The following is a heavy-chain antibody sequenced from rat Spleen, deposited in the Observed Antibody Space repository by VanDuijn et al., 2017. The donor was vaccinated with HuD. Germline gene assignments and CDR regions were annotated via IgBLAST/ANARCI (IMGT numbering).Heavy chain of an antibody. CDR2: INSAGTT. Sequence: EVQLQESGPGPVKVSESLSLTCSVTGHSITSSYRWNWIRKFPGNKLEWMGYINSAGTTNYNPSLKSRISITRDTSKNQFFLQVTSVTTEDTATYYCARPNYRGDTYVYYGLLLTRTYFDYWGQGVLVTVSS. D-gene: IGHD1-6*01. CDR1: GHSITSSYR. V-gene: IGHV3-3*01. J-gene: IGHJ2*01. CDR3: ARPNYRGDTYVYYGLLLTRTYFDY.